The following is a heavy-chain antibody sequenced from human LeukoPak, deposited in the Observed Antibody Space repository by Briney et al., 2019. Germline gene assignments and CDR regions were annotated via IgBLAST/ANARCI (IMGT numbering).Heavy chain of an antibody. Sequence: ASVKVSCKASGYIFTDYYMYWVRQAPGQGLEWMGWINPNSGDTNYAQKFQGRVTMTRDTSITTAYMELSSLRSEDTAVYYCARHRSGYCTNGVCGYYMDVWGKGTTVTVSS. J-gene: IGHJ6*03. V-gene: IGHV1-2*02. CDR3: ARHRSGYCTNGVCGYYMDV. D-gene: IGHD2-8*01. CDR1: GYIFTDYY. CDR2: INPNSGDT.